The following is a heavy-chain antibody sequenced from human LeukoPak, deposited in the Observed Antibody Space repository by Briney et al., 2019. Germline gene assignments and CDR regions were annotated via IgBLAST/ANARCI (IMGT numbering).Heavy chain of an antibody. CDR2: IYYSGST. CDR3: ARHLGYCTNGVCYTFYYMDV. CDR1: GGSISSSDYY. V-gene: IGHV4-39*01. D-gene: IGHD2-8*01. Sequence: SETLSLTCTVSGGSISSSDYYWGWIRQPPGKGLEWIGSIYYSGSTYYNPSLKSRVTISVDTSKNQFSLKLSSVTAADTAVYYCARHLGYCTNGVCYTFYYMDVWGKGTTVTVS. J-gene: IGHJ6*03.